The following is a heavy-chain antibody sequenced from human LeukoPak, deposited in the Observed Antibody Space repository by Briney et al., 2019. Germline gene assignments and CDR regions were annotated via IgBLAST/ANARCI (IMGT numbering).Heavy chain of an antibody. CDR3: ARAWDIVVVVAAPDEDYYYYYMDV. Sequence: SSVKASCKASGGTFSSYAISWVRQAPGQGLEWMGGIIPIFGTANYAQKFQGRVTITTDESTSTAYMELSSLRSEDTAVYYCARAWDIVVVVAAPDEDYYYYYMDVWGKGTAVTVSS. J-gene: IGHJ6*03. V-gene: IGHV1-69*05. CDR2: IIPIFGTA. CDR1: GGTFSSYA. D-gene: IGHD2-15*01.